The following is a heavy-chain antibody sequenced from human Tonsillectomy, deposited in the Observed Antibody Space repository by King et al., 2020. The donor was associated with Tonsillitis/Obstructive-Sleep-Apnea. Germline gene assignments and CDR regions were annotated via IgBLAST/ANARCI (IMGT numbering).Heavy chain of an antibody. CDR3: ARDSMSHYYDSSGYYTFNY. V-gene: IGHV1-18*01. D-gene: IGHD3-22*01. CDR2: ISAHNGHT. CDR1: GYTFTNYG. J-gene: IGHJ4*02. Sequence: VQLVESGAEVKKPGASVTVSCKASGYTFTNYGISWVRQAPGQGLEWMAWISAHNGHTNYAQKLQGRLTMTTDTSTSTAYMELRSLRSDDTAVYYCARDSMSHYYDSSGYYTFNYWGQGTLVTVSA.